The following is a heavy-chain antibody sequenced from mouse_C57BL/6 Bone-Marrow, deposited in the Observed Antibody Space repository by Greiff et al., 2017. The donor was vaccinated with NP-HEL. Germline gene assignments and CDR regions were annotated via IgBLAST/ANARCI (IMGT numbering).Heavy chain of an antibody. CDR3: ARSEQLRLPFAY. Sequence: QVQLQQPGAELLKPGASVKLSCKASGYTFTSYWMHWVKQRPGQGLEWIGMIHPNSGSTNYNEKFTSKATLTVDKSSSTAYMQLSSLTSEDSAVYSCARSEQLRLPFAYWGQGTLVTVSA. D-gene: IGHD3-2*02. CDR2: IHPNSGST. V-gene: IGHV1-64*01. CDR1: GYTFTSYW. J-gene: IGHJ3*01.